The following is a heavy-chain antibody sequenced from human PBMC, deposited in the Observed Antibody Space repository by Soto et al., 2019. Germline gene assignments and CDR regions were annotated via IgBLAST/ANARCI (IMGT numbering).Heavy chain of an antibody. CDR3: ATLSTLYGSGSYNWFAP. V-gene: IGHV1-24*01. D-gene: IGHD3-10*01. CDR2: FDPEDGET. J-gene: IGHJ5*02. CDR1: GYTLTELS. Sequence: ASVKVSCKVSGYTLTELSMHWVRQAPGKGLEWMGGFDPEDGETIYAQKFQGRVTMTEDTSTDTAYMELSSLRSEDTAVYYCATLSTLYGSGSYNWFAPWGRGTLVTVS.